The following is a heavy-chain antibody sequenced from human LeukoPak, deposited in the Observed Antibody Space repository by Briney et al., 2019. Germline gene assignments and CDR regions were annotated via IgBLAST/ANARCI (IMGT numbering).Heavy chain of an antibody. CDR2: ISIYDGKT. Sequence: ASVKVSCKASGYTFTDYYIHWVRQAPGQGLEWMGWISIYDGKTLYAQKFQGRVTMTTDTSTSTAYMELRSLRSDDTAVYYCARGVRENRSWYTVHFDYWGQGTLVTVSS. J-gene: IGHJ4*02. CDR1: GYTFTDYY. V-gene: IGHV1-18*04. CDR3: ARGVRENRSWYTVHFDY. D-gene: IGHD2-2*02.